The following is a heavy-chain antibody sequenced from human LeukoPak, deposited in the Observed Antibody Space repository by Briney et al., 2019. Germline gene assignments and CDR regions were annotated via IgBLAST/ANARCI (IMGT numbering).Heavy chain of an antibody. CDR2: IYSGGST. CDR3: ARDRRTGRRIGYYYYMDV. J-gene: IGHJ6*03. Sequence: GGSLRLSCAASGFTVSSNYMSWVRQAPGKGLEWVSVIYSGGSTYYADSVKGRFTISRDNSKNTLYLQMNSLRAGDTAVYYCARDRRTGRRIGYYYYMDVWGKGTTVTVSS. D-gene: IGHD1-14*01. CDR1: GFTVSSNY. V-gene: IGHV3-66*02.